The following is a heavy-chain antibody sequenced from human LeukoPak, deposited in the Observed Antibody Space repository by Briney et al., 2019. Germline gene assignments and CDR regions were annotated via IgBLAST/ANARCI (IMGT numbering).Heavy chain of an antibody. CDR1: GFTFSSYG. CDR3: AKGLKRGYSYGSFDY. D-gene: IGHD5-18*01. CDR2: ISYDGSNK. J-gene: IGHJ4*02. Sequence: GGSLRLSCAAPGFTFSSYGMHWVRQAPGKGLEWVAVISYDGSNKYYADSVKGRFTISRDNSKNTLYLQMNSLRAEDTAVYYCAKGLKRGYSYGSFDYWGQGTLVTVSS. V-gene: IGHV3-30*18.